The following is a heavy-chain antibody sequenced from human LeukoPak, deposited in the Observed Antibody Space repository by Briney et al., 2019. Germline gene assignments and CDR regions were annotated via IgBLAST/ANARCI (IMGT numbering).Heavy chain of an antibody. J-gene: IGHJ3*01. CDR1: GFTFSSYW. CDR3: ARGQSSGWYEIDV. CDR2: INGDGTET. Sequence: GGSLRLSCAASGFTFSSYWMHWVRQAPGKGLVWVSTINGDGTETTYADSVKGRFTISRDNAKHTLYLQMDSLRAEDTALYYCARGQSSGWYEIDVWGQGTMLTVSS. V-gene: IGHV3-74*01. D-gene: IGHD6-19*01.